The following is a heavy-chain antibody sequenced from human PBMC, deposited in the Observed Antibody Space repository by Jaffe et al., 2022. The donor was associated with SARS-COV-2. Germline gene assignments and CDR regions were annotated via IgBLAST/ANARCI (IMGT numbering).Heavy chain of an antibody. V-gene: IGHV4-59*01. D-gene: IGHD3-16*01. CDR2: VYFSGST. CDR1: GASISSYY. J-gene: IGHJ6*02. CDR3: AREIGQEYYYFGMDV. Sequence: QVQLQESGPGLVKPSETLSLTCTVSGASISSYYWSWIRQPPGKGLEWIGYVYFSGSTNYNPSLKSRVTTSVDTSKNQFSLKLSGVTAADTAVYYCAREIGQEYYYFGMDVWGQGTTVTVSS.